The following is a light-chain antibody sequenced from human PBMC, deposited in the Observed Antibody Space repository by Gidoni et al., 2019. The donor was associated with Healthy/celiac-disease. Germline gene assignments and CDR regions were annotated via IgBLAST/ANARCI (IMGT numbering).Light chain of an antibody. V-gene: IGLV2-14*03. Sequence: HSPLTQPASVSSSPGQSTTNSCTGTSSDVGSYNYVSWYQQQSGKAPKLMIYDVSNRPSGVSNRFSGSKSGNTASLTISGLQAEDEADYYCSSHTTSEVFGGGTKLTVL. CDR3: SSHTTSEV. CDR2: DVS. J-gene: IGLJ3*02. CDR1: SSDVGSYNY.